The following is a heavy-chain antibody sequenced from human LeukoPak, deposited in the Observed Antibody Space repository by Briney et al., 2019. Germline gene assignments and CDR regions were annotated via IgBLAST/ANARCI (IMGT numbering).Heavy chain of an antibody. V-gene: IGHV3-48*01. CDR1: GFTFSNYS. J-gene: IGHJ5*02. Sequence: GGSLRLSCAASGFTFSNYSMNWVRQAPGKGLEWVSYISSSSSTIYYADSVKGRFTISRDNAKKSLYLQMNSLRAEDTAVYYCARDLGQYYDTSDNWFDPWGQGTLVTVSS. D-gene: IGHD3-22*01. CDR2: ISSSSSTI. CDR3: ARDLGQYYDTSDNWFDP.